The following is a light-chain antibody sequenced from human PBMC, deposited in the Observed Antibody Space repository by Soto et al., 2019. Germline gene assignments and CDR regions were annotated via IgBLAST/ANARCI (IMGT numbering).Light chain of an antibody. V-gene: IGLV2-14*01. J-gene: IGLJ3*02. CDR3: SSYTTTSTLRV. CDR1: SSDVGGHNY. Sequence: QSALTQPASVSGSPGHSITISCTGTSSDVGGHNYVSWYQQHPGKAPKLLIYEVRVRPSGVSIRFSGSKSANTASLTISGLQAEDEADYYCSSYTTTSTLRVFGGGTKLTVL. CDR2: EVR.